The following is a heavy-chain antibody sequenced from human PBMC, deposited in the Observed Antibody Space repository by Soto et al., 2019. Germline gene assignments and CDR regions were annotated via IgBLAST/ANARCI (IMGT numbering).Heavy chain of an antibody. J-gene: IGHJ4*02. Sequence: QLVETGGGLIQPGTSLTLSCAASGFSVSRNYMTWVRQAPGKGLEWVSFVYSGGATFYADSANGRFILSRDDSQNTMYLQMNNLRAEDTAVYYCARVPGRLWGRGTLVTVAS. CDR2: VYSGGAT. D-gene: IGHD3-10*01. V-gene: IGHV3-53*02. CDR3: ARVPGRL. CDR1: GFSVSRNY.